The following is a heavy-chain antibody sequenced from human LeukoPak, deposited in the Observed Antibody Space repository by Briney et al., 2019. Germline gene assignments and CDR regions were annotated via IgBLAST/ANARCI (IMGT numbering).Heavy chain of an antibody. CDR2: ISSSGSTI. CDR3: ARLPRPVNDYGDQPLYYFDY. V-gene: IGHV3-11*01. D-gene: IGHD4-17*01. J-gene: IGHJ4*02. Sequence: GGSLRLSCAASGFTFSDYYMSWLRQAPGKGLEWVSYISSSGSTIYYADSVKGRFTISRDNAKNSLYLQMNSLRAEDTAVYYCARLPRPVNDYGDQPLYYFDYWGQGTLVTVSS. CDR1: GFTFSDYY.